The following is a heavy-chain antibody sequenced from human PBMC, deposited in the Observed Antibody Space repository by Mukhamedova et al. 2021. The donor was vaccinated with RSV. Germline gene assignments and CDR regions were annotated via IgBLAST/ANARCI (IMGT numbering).Heavy chain of an antibody. D-gene: IGHD3-3*01. Sequence: GLEWMGIINPSGGITSYAQTFQGRVTMTRDTSTSTVYMELSSLRSEDTAVYYCAREEEWVDYWGQGTLVTVSS. CDR3: AREEEWVDY. CDR2: INPSGGIT. V-gene: IGHV1-46*01. J-gene: IGHJ4*02.